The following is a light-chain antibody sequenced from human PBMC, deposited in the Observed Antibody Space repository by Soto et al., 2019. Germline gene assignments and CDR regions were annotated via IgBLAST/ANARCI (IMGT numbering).Light chain of an antibody. CDR1: QSVSSSY. Sequence: EIVLTQSPGTLSLSPGERATLSCRASQSVSSSYLAWYQQKPGQAPRLLIYDASRATGIPDRFSGSGSGTDFTLTITTPEPEDFAVYYWQHNGTSALFGPGTKVDI. CDR3: QHNGTSAL. CDR2: DAS. J-gene: IGKJ3*01. V-gene: IGKV3-20*01.